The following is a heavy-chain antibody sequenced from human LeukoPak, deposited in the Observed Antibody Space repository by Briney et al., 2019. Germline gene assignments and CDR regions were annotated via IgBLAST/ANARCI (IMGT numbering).Heavy chain of an antibody. CDR3: ATATVTTEGLYFDY. CDR1: RYTFTGYY. D-gene: IGHD4-17*01. Sequence: ASVKVSCKASRYTFTGYYMHWVRQAPGQGLEWMGWINPNSGGTNYAQKFQGRVTITTDESTSTAYMELSSLRSEDTAVYYCATATVTTEGLYFDYWGQGTLVTVSS. CDR2: INPNSGGT. J-gene: IGHJ4*02. V-gene: IGHV1-2*02.